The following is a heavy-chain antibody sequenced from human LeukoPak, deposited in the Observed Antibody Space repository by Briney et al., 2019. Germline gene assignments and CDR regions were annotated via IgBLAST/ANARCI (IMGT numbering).Heavy chain of an antibody. J-gene: IGHJ6*02. CDR1: GFTFSTYW. CDR3: ARGAGYSGSRYYYYGMDV. V-gene: IGHV3-33*08. CDR2: IWYDGSSK. Sequence: GGSLRLSCVVSGFTFSTYWMHWVRQAPGKGLEWVAVIWYDGSSKYYADSVKGRFTISRDNSKNTLYLQMNSLRAEDTAVYYCARGAGYSGSRYYYYGMDVWGQGTTVTVSS. D-gene: IGHD5-12*01.